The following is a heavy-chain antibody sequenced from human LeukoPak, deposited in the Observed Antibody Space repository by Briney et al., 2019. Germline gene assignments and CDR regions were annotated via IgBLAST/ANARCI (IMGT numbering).Heavy chain of an antibody. CDR1: GFTFSSYW. D-gene: IGHD3-10*01. Sequence: GGSLRLSCVASGFTFSSYWMSWVRQTPGKGLEWVANIKQDGSEKNYVDSVKGRFTISRDDAKNSLYLQMNSLRADDTAVYYCARERGSGSYHPFDPWGQGTLATVSS. V-gene: IGHV3-7*01. CDR3: ARERGSGSYHPFDP. CDR2: IKQDGSEK. J-gene: IGHJ5*02.